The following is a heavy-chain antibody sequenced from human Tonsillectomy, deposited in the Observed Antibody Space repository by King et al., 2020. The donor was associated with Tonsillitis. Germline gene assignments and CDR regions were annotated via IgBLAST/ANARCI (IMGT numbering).Heavy chain of an antibody. Sequence: VQLVESGGGVVKPGRSLRLSCTTSGFTFTSYGMNWVRQAPGKGLEWVAVTRFDGSDKYYADSVKGRFTISRDKSKNTLFLQMNSLRVEDTAVYYCARESASYGLGSWYLDHWGQGTLVTVSS. V-gene: IGHV3-33*08. CDR2: TRFDGSDK. J-gene: IGHJ4*02. CDR3: ARESASYGLGSWYLDH. D-gene: IGHD3-10*01. CDR1: GFTFTSYG.